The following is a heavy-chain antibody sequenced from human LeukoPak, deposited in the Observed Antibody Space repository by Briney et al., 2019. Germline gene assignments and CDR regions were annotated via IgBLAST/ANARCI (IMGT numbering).Heavy chain of an antibody. D-gene: IGHD6-19*01. CDR3: ARDEISGGWYNH. V-gene: IGHV1-18*04. Sequence: ASVKVSCKASGYTFTSRGFSWVRHAPGQGLEWMGWINADNGNTNYAQKLQGRVTMTTDTSTSTAYMELRSLRSDDTAVYYCARDEISGGWYNHWGQGTLVTVSS. J-gene: IGHJ1*01. CDR2: INADNGNT. CDR1: GYTFTSRG.